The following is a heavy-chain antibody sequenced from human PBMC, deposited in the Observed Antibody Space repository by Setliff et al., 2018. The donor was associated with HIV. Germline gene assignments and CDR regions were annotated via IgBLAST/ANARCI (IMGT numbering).Heavy chain of an antibody. CDR3: ARNPDTSGYLYYYYYMDV. CDR2: INPTSGGT. J-gene: IGHJ6*03. V-gene: IGHV1-2*02. D-gene: IGHD3-22*01. CDR1: GYTFTTYY. Sequence: ASVKVSCKASGYTFTTYYMHWVRQAPGQGLEWIGWINPTSGGTNYAQKFQDRVTMTRDTSISTAYMELSRLRSDDTAVYYCARNPDTSGYLYYYYYMDVWGKGTTVTVSS.